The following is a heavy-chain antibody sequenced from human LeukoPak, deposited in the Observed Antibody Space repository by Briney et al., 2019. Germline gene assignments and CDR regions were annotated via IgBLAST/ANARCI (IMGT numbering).Heavy chain of an antibody. CDR1: GYTFTGYY. V-gene: IGHV1-2*04. D-gene: IGHD3-22*01. Sequence: ASVKVSCKASGYTFTGYYLHWVRQAPGQGLEWMGWINPNSGGTNYAQKFQGWVTMTRDTSISTAYMELSRLTSDDTAVYYCARADYYDSSDFDYWGQGTLVTVPS. CDR2: INPNSGGT. CDR3: ARADYYDSSDFDY. J-gene: IGHJ4*02.